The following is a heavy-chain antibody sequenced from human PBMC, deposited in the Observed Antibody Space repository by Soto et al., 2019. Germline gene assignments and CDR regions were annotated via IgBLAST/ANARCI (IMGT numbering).Heavy chain of an antibody. CDR1: GFTFSSYW. Sequence: PGGSLRLSCAASGFTFSSYWMTWVLQPPGRGRVCVSRINSDGSSTSYADSVKGRFTISRDNAKNTLYLQMNSLRAEDTAVYYCARDKGIAARPVVVYYYYMEVWGKGTTVTVSS. D-gene: IGHD6-6*01. J-gene: IGHJ6*03. V-gene: IGHV3-74*01. CDR2: INSDGSST. CDR3: ARDKGIAARPVVVYYYYMEV.